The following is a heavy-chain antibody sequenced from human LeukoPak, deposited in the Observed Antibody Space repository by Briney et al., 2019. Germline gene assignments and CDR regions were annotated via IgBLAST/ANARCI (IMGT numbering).Heavy chain of an antibody. CDR1: GFTVSSNY. Sequence: PGGSLRLSCAASGFTVSSNYMSWVRQAPGKGLERVSYISSSGSTIYYADSVRGRFTISRDNAKNSLYLQMNSLRAEDTAVYYCVREVPYSYGYYGMDVWGQGTTVTVSS. CDR3: VREVPYSYGYYGMDV. D-gene: IGHD5-18*01. V-gene: IGHV3-11*01. CDR2: ISSSGSTI. J-gene: IGHJ6*02.